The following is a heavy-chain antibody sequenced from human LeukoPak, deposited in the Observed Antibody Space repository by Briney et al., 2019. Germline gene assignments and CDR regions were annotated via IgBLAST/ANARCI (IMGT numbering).Heavy chain of an antibody. V-gene: IGHV1-8*01. J-gene: IGHJ5*02. CDR1: GYTFTNYD. Sequence: ASVKVSCKASGYTFTNYDINWVRQATGQGPEWMGWMNPKGGNTGYAQKFQGRVTMTRNTSISTAYMELSSLRSDDTAVYYCARDQDMVVVVAALRQREMGGFDPWGQGTLVTVSS. CDR3: ARDQDMVVVVAALRQREMGGFDP. CDR2: MNPKGGNT. D-gene: IGHD2-15*01.